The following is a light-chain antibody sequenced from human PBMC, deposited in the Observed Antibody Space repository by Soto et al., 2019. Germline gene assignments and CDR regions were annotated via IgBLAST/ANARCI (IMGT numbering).Light chain of an antibody. CDR1: SSNIGAGYD. V-gene: IGLV1-40*01. J-gene: IGLJ2*01. CDR2: GNS. Sequence: QSVLTQPPSVSGAPGQRGTLSCTGSSSNIGAGYDVHWYQQLPGTAPKLLIYGNSNRPSGVPDRFSGSKSGTSASLAITGLQAEDEADYYCQSYDSSLGGSVFGGGTQLTVL. CDR3: QSYDSSLGGSV.